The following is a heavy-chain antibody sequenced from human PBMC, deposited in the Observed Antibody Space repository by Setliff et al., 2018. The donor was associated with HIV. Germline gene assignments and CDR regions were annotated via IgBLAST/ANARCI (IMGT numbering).Heavy chain of an antibody. CDR2: IKRKSDGGTT. D-gene: IGHD2-2*01. V-gene: IGHV3-15*01. CDR3: ATEAQCSSSSCPGTRDS. J-gene: IGHJ4*02. Sequence: GGSLRLSCVASGFTFRDYYMSWVRQAPGKGLEWVGRIKRKSDGGTTDYAAPVKGRLSISRNDSRNTLYLQMNGLESEDTAMYYCATEAQCSSSSCPGTRDSWGQGTLVTVSS. CDR1: GFTFRDYY.